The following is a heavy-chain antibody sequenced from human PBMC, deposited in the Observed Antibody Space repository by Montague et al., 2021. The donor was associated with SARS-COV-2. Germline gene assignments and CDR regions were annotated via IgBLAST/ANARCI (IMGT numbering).Heavy chain of an antibody. J-gene: IGHJ6*03. CDR3: ARLGDGVVPSPILGVGPYYSYYYVDV. CDR1: GGSFSTYS. D-gene: IGHD3-10*01. V-gene: IGHV4-34*01. Sequence: SETLSLTCAVHGGSFSTYSWNWIRQPPGKGLEWIGEIHHGGSTNYTPSLKSRVTISADTSKNQFSLKLTSVAAADTAVYYCARLGDGVVPSPILGVGPYYSYYYVDVWGKGTTVTVSS. CDR2: IHHGGST.